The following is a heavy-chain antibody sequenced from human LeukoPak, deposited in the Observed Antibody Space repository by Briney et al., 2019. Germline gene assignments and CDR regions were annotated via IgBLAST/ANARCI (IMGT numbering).Heavy chain of an antibody. CDR3: AKDYRTMIVVVMAAFDI. CDR2: ISGSGGST. J-gene: IGHJ3*02. CDR1: GFTFSSYG. D-gene: IGHD3-22*01. Sequence: PGGSLRLSCAASGFTFSSYGMSWVRQDPGKGLERVSAISGSGGSTYYADSVKGRFTISRDNSKNTLYLQMNSLRADDTAVYYCAKDYRTMIVVVMAAFDIWGQGTMVTVSS. V-gene: IGHV3-23*01.